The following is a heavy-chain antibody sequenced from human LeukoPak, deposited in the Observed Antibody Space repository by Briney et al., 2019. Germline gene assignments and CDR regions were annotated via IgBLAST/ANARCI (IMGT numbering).Heavy chain of an antibody. J-gene: IGHJ3*02. V-gene: IGHV1-69*05. CDR2: IIPIFGTA. CDR1: GGTFSSYA. CDR3: VRKLWEDSSGYLDDAFDI. Sequence: GASVKVSCKASGGTFSSYAISWVRQAPGKGLEWMGGIIPIFGTANYAQKFQGRVTITTDESTSTAYMELSSLRSEDTAVYYCVRKLWEDSSGYLDDAFDIWGQGTMVTVSS. D-gene: IGHD3-22*01.